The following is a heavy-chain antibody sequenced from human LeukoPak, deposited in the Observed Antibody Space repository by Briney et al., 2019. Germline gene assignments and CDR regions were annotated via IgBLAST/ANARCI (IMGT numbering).Heavy chain of an antibody. CDR2: INHSGST. CDR3: ARHLISPGYFDY. V-gene: IGHV4-34*01. J-gene: IGHJ4*02. CDR1: GGSFSGYY. D-gene: IGHD3-3*02. Sequence: SETLSLTCAVYGGSFSGYYWSWIRQPPGKGLEWIGEINHSGSTNYNPSLKSRVTISVDTSKNQFSLKLSSVTAADTAVYYCARHLISPGYFDYWGQGTLVTVSS.